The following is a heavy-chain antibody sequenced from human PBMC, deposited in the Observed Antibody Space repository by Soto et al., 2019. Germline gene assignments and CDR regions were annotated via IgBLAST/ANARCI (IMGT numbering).Heavy chain of an antibody. Sequence: GGSLRLSCAASGFTVSSNYMSWVRQAPGKGLEWVSVIYSGGSTYYADSVKGRFTISRDNSKNTLYLQMNSLRAEDTAVYYCARDYPFLGSFVRWGQGTMVTVSS. D-gene: IGHD3-3*01. CDR3: ARDYPFLGSFVR. CDR2: IYSGGST. J-gene: IGHJ3*01. CDR1: GFTVSSNY. V-gene: IGHV3-66*01.